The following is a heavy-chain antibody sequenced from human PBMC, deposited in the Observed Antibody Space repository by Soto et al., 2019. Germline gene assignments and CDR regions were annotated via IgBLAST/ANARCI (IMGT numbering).Heavy chain of an antibody. V-gene: IGHV4-59*12. CDR2: IYYSGRS. CDR1: CGSLISYY. D-gene: IGHD3-10*01. CDR3: ARIWFPYFDY. J-gene: IGHJ4*02. Sequence: PSETLSLTCSVSCGSLISYYWSWIRQTPGKGLEWIGYIYYSGRSYYNPSLKSRVTMSVDTSKNQLYLTVSSVTAADTAVYYCARIWFPYFDYWGQGTLVTVSS.